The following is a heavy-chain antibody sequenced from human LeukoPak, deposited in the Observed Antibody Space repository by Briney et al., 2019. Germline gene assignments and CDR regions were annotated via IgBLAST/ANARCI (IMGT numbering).Heavy chain of an antibody. CDR1: GGTFSSYA. CDR2: IIPIFGTA. J-gene: IGHJ6*03. D-gene: IGHD3-10*01. Sequence: SVKVSCKASGGTFSSYAISWVRQAPGQGLEWMGGIIPIFGTANYAQKFQGRVTITTDESTSTAYMELSSLRSEDTAVYYCARGLPPANSGAYGSGSSNYYYYMDVWGKGTTVTVSS. CDR3: ARGLPPANSGAYGSGSSNYYYYMDV. V-gene: IGHV1-69*05.